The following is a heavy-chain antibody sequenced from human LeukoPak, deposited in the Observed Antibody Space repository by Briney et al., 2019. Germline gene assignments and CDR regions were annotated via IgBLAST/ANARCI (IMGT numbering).Heavy chain of an antibody. J-gene: IGHJ5*02. CDR3: ARGQVQFDP. Sequence: GGSLRLSCAASGFIVSNNYMTWVRQAPGKGLEWVSIIYSSAYIYYSDSVKGRFTISRDNAKNSLYLQMNSLRAEDTAVYYCARGQVQFDPWGQGTLVTVSS. V-gene: IGHV3-53*01. CDR1: GFIVSNNY. CDR2: IYSSAYI. D-gene: IGHD4/OR15-4a*01.